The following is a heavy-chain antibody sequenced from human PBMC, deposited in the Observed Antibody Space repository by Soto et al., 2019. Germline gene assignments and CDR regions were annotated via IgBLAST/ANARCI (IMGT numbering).Heavy chain of an antibody. D-gene: IGHD3-10*01. CDR3: ARFPSFTMVRYFDL. Sequence: QVQLQESGPGLVKPSQTLSLTCTVSGGSISSGGYYWSWIRQHPGKGLEWIGYIYYSGSTYYNPSHKSRVTISVDTSKNQFSLKLSSVTAADTAVYYCARFPSFTMVRYFDLWGRGTLVTVSS. CDR1: GGSISSGGYY. J-gene: IGHJ2*01. CDR2: IYYSGST. V-gene: IGHV4-31*03.